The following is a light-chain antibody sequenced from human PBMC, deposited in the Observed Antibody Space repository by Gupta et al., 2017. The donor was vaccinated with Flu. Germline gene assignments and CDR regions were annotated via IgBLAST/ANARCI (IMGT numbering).Light chain of an antibody. CDR2: AAS. J-gene: IGKJ4*01. CDR3: QQSYSTPLT. V-gene: IGKV1-39*01. CDR1: QSISSY. Sequence: DIQMTQSPSSLSASVGDRVTLTCRASQSISSYLNWYQQKPGKAPKLQIYAASSLQSGVPSRLSGSGSGTDFTLAISSLQPKDFATYYCQQSYSTPLTFGGGTKVEIK.